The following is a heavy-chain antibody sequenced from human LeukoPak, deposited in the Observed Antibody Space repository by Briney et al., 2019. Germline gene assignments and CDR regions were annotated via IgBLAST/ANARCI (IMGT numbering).Heavy chain of an antibody. CDR2: IYYIGST. J-gene: IGHJ4*02. CDR1: GGSISSYY. D-gene: IGHD3-9*01. CDR3: ARVSNGYYDILTGYRYYFDY. Sequence: SETLSLTCTVSGGSISSYYWSWIRQPPGKGLGWIGYIYYIGSTNYNPSLKSRVTISVDTSKNQFSLKLSSVTAADTAVYYCARVSNGYYDILTGYRYYFDYWGQGTLVTVSS. V-gene: IGHV4-59*01.